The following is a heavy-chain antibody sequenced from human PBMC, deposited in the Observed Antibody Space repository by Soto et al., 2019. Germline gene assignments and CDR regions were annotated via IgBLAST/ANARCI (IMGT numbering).Heavy chain of an antibody. CDR3: ARERCSSTSCYSPWFDP. D-gene: IGHD2-2*02. CDR1: GFTFSSYE. J-gene: IGHJ5*02. V-gene: IGHV3-48*03. Sequence: GGSLRLSCAASGFTFSSYEMNWVRQAPGKGLEWVSYISSSGSTIYYADSVKGRFTISRDNAKNSLYLQMNSLRAEDTAVYYCARERCSSTSCYSPWFDPWGQGTLVTVSS. CDR2: ISSSGSTI.